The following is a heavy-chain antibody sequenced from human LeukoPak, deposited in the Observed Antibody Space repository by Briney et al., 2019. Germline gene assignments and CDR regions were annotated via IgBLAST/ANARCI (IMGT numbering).Heavy chain of an antibody. CDR2: IYYSGST. D-gene: IGHD3-9*01. V-gene: IGHV4-30-4*01. Sequence: SETLSLTCTVSGGSISSGDYYWSWIRQPPGKGLEWIGYIYYSGSTYYNPSLKSRVTTSVDTSKNQFSLKLSSATAADTAVYYCARNLQTYYDILTGYYAPPFFDYWGQGTLVTVSS. CDR1: GGSISSGDYY. J-gene: IGHJ4*02. CDR3: ARNLQTYYDILTGYYAPPFFDY.